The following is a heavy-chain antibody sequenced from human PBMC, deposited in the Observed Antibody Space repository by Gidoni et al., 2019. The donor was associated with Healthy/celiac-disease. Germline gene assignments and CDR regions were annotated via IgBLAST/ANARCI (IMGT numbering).Heavy chain of an antibody. Sequence: EVQLVESGGGVVQPGGSLRRSCAASGFTFSSYAMSWVRQAPGKGLEWVSAISGSGGSTYYADSVKGRFTISRDNSKNTLYLQMNSLRAEDTAVYYCAKSGFPSGSRNWFDPWGQGTLVTVSS. CDR3: AKSGFPSGSRNWFDP. J-gene: IGHJ5*02. CDR1: GFTFSSYA. CDR2: ISGSGGST. D-gene: IGHD1-26*01. V-gene: IGHV3-23*04.